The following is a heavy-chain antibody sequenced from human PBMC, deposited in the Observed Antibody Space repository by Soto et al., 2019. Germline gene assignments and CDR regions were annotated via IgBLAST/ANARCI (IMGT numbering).Heavy chain of an antibody. CDR1: GGSISSGPYS. V-gene: IGHV4-39*02. D-gene: IGHD2-8*02. CDR3: TGDKITGLFDY. CDR2: FYYSEST. J-gene: IGHJ4*02. Sequence: PSETLSLTCTVSGGSISSGPYSWGWIRQPPGEGLEWIGTFYYSESTYYNPSLESRVTISVDTSKNQFSLKLTSVTAADTAVYYCTGDKITGLFDYWGQGTLVTVSS.